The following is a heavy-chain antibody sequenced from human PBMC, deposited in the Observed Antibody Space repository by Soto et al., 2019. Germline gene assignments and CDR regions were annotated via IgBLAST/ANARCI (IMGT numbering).Heavy chain of an antibody. CDR1: GFTFSKSG. V-gene: IGHV3-23*01. CDR3: AKDGLSDSPSAIDY. CDR2: IGGSGRKT. Sequence: PGGSLRLSCAASGFTFSKSGIIFVGHAAGKGLEWVAGIGGSGRKTYYADSVKGRFSISRDNSKNSLFLQMNSLSADDTAIYYCAKDGLSDSPSAIDYWGLGTLVTVSS. D-gene: IGHD6-13*01. J-gene: IGHJ4*02.